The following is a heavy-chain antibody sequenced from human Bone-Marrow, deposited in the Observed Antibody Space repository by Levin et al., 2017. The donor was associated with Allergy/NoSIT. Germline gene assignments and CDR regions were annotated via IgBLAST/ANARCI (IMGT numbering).Heavy chain of an antibody. CDR1: GFTFSSYN. J-gene: IGHJ6*02. CDR3: ARDLYRSSWGTYYYSGMDV. D-gene: IGHD2-15*01. V-gene: IGHV3-21*01. Sequence: GGSLRLSCAASGFTFSSYNMNWVRQAPGKGLEWVSSIGSTSSYIYYADSVKGRFTISRDNAKNSLYLQMNSLRAGDTAVYYCARDLYRSSWGTYYYSGMDVWGQGTTVTVSS. CDR2: IGSTSSYI.